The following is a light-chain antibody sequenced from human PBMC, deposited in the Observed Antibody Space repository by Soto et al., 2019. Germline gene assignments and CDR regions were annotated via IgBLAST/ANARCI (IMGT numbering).Light chain of an antibody. CDR2: GAS. CDR1: QSVSSSY. Sequence: EIVLTQSPGPLSLSPGERATLSCMSSQSVSSSYLAWYQQKPGQAPRLLIYGASSRATGIPDRFSGSWSGTDCTLTISRLEPEDVAVYYCQQYGSSPITLGQGTRLEIK. V-gene: IGKV3-20*01. CDR3: QQYGSSPIT. J-gene: IGKJ5*01.